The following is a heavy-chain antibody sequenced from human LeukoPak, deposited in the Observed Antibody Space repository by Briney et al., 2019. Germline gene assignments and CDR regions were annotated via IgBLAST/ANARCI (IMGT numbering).Heavy chain of an antibody. D-gene: IGHD3-10*01. CDR3: TTDPDYYGSGSYYNVNY. V-gene: IGHV3-15*01. CDR2: IKSKTDGGTT. J-gene: IGHJ4*02. CDR1: GFTFSSYS. Sequence: PGGSLRLSCAASGFTFSSYSMNWVRQAPGKGLEWVGRIKSKTDGGTTDYAAPVKGRFTISRDDSKNTLYLQMNSLKTEDTAVYYCTTDPDYYGSGSYYNVNYWGQGTLVTVSS.